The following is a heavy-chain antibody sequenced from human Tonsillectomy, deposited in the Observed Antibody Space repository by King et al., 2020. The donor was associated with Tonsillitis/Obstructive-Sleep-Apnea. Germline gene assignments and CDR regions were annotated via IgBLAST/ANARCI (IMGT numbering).Heavy chain of an antibody. D-gene: IGHD4-11*01. CDR2: IYPGDSDT. Sequence: QLVQSGAEVKKPGGSLKISCKGSGYRFTSYWIGWVRQMPGKGLEWMVIIYPGDSDTRYSASFGGQVTISADKSISTAYLQWSSLKASDTAIYYCARLLGLTTVTTWAFDYWGQGTLVTVSS. V-gene: IGHV5-51*01. J-gene: IGHJ4*02. CDR1: GYRFTSYW. CDR3: ARLLGLTTVTTWAFDY.